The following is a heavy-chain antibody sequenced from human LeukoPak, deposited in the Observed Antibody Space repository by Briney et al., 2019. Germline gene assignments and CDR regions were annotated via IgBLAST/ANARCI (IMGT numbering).Heavy chain of an antibody. D-gene: IGHD1-20*01. CDR2: ISSGSRTI. J-gene: IGHJ4*02. CDR1: GFAFSSYS. CDR3: ARESITGHRDFDY. V-gene: IGHV3-48*01. Sequence: GGSLRLSCAASGFAFSSYSMNWDRPAPGRGLEWISYISSGSRTIYYADSVEGRFTISRDNGKNSLYLLLNSLRADDTAVYFCARESITGHRDFDYWGQGTPITVSS.